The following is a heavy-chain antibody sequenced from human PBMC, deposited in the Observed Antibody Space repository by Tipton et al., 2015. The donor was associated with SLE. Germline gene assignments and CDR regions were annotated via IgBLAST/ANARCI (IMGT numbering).Heavy chain of an antibody. V-gene: IGHV3-33*06. Sequence: SLRLSCAASGFTFSSYGMHWVRQAPGKGLEWVAVIWYDGSNKYYADSVKGRFTISRDNSKNTLYLQMNSLRAEDTAVYYCAKDGGAIFGGVIPLGMDVWGQGTTVTVSS. CDR3: AKDGGAIFGGVIPLGMDV. CDR1: GFTFSSYG. CDR2: IWYDGSNK. D-gene: IGHD3-3*01. J-gene: IGHJ6*02.